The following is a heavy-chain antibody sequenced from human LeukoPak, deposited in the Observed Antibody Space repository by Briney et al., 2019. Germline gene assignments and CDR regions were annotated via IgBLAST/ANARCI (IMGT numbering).Heavy chain of an antibody. CDR3: ARDLATAMVPGGAFDI. D-gene: IGHD5-18*01. J-gene: IGHJ3*02. V-gene: IGHV4-59*01. CDR2: IYYSGST. CDR1: GGSISPYY. Sequence: SETLSLTCTVSGGSISPYYWSWIRQPPGKGLEWIGYIYYSGSTNYNPSLKSRVTISVDTSKNQFSLKLSSVTAADTAVYYCARDLATAMVPGGAFDIWGQGTMVTVSS.